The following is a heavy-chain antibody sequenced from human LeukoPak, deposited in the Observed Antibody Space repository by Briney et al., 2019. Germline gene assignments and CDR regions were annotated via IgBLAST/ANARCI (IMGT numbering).Heavy chain of an antibody. CDR3: ARSYGDYDWYFDL. CDR1: GFTFSSYE. J-gene: IGHJ2*01. D-gene: IGHD4-17*01. Sequence: GGSLRLSCAASGFTFSSYEMNWVRRAPGKGLEWVSYISSSGSTIYYADSVKGRFTISRDNAKNSLYLQMNSLRAEDTAVYYCARSYGDYDWYFDLWGRGTLVTVSS. V-gene: IGHV3-48*03. CDR2: ISSSGSTI.